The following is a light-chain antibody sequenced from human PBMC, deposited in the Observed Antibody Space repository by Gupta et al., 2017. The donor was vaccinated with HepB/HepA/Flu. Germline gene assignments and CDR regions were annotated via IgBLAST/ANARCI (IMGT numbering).Light chain of an antibody. CDR3: QQDNSYSPS. Sequence: DIQMTQSPSTLSASVGDRVTITCRASQSISSWLAWYQQKPGKAPKLLIYKASSLESGVPSRFSGSGSGTEFTLTISSLQPDDFATYYCQQDNSYSPSFGQGTKLEMK. V-gene: IGKV1-5*03. J-gene: IGKJ2*03. CDR1: QSISSW. CDR2: KAS.